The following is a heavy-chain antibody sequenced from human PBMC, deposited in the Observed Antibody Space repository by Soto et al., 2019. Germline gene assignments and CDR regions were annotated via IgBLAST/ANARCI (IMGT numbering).Heavy chain of an antibody. V-gene: IGHV3-23*01. D-gene: IGHD3-3*01. CDR2: INPSGGAT. Sequence: EVQLLESGGGLVQPGGSLRLSCAASGFTFSTYAMNWVRQAPGKGLQWVSTINPSGGATYYADSVKGRFTISRDKSKNSLHLQMDSLRAEDTAVYYCAREGDFRKWGQGTLVTVSS. CDR1: GFTFSTYA. J-gene: IGHJ4*02. CDR3: AREGDFRK.